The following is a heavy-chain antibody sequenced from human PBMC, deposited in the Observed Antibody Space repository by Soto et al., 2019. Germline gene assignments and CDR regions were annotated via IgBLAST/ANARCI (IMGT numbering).Heavy chain of an antibody. CDR3: AKEFYDILTPLDY. V-gene: IGHV3-23*01. Sequence: VQVLESGGGLIQPGGSLRLSCAVSGFTFSSYAMSWVRQAPGEGLEWVSTISSSGVNTYYADSVKGRFTISRDNSNNTLYLQMNSLRAEDTAVYYCAKEFYDILTPLDYWGQGTLVSVSS. J-gene: IGHJ4*02. D-gene: IGHD3-9*01. CDR1: GFTFSSYA. CDR2: ISSSGVNT.